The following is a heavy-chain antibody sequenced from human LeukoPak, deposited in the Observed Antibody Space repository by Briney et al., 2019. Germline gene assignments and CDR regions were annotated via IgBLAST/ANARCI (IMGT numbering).Heavy chain of an antibody. V-gene: IGHV4-4*07. CDR2: IYSNGHI. CDR3: ARESRHYVGSGYYMDV. D-gene: IGHD3-10*01. Sequence: PSETLSLTCTVSGGSVSDYYWNYIRQAAGKGLEWLGRIYSNGHIDYNPSLKRRVTMSVDTPKNQFSLMLTSVTAADTAVYYCARESRHYVGSGYYMDVWGKGTTVTVSS. CDR1: GGSVSDYY. J-gene: IGHJ6*03.